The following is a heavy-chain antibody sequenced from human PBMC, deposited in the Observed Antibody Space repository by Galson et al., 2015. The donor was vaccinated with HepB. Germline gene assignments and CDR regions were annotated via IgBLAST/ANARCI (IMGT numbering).Heavy chain of an antibody. CDR1: GFTFSAHA. CDR3: ARDAGYDSSGYFPYH. J-gene: IGHJ4*02. Sequence: SLRLSCAGSGFTFSAHAMHWVRQAPGKGLDWVAVVSYDGSSKFYAESVKGRFTISRDDSKNTLYLEMNSLRLEDTAMYRCARDAGYDSSGYFPYHWGQGTLVTVAS. D-gene: IGHD3-22*01. CDR2: VSYDGSSK. V-gene: IGHV3-30-3*01.